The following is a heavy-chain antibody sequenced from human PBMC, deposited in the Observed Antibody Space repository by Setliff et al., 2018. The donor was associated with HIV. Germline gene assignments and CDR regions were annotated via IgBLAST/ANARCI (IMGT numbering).Heavy chain of an antibody. CDR3: AGGYCSGGTCYPRDY. D-gene: IGHD2-15*01. CDR1: GLNLTRCD. J-gene: IGHJ4*02. V-gene: IGHV3-21*01. CDR2: ISSSSSFI. Sequence: PGESLKISCAASGLNLTRCDMNWVRQAPGKGLEWVSSISSSSSFIYYADSVKGRFTISRDDAKNSLFLQMNSLRAEDTAVYYCAGGYCSGGTCYPRDYWGQGTLVTVSS.